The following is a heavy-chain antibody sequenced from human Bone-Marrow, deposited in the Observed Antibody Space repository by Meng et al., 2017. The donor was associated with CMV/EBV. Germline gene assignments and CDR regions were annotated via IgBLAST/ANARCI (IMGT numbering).Heavy chain of an antibody. CDR1: GFTVSGNF. J-gene: IGHJ4*02. CDR3: AKVSNTWYYFDY. V-gene: IGHV3-53*01. D-gene: IGHD3-3*02. CDR2: IYADGRT. Sequence: GESLKISCAASGFTVSGNFMSWVRLAPGKGLEWVSVIYADGRTYYADSVEGRFTFSRDNSKNTLYLQMNGLRADDTAVYYCAKVSNTWYYFDYWGQGTLVTASS.